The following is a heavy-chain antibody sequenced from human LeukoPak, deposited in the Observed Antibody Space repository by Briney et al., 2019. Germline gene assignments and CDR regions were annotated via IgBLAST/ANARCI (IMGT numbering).Heavy chain of an antibody. Sequence: ASVRVSCKASGYIVTGYFMHLVREARGQGLEWMGGINTKSGGTNYQQKYQGSITMSNHTTISTYYMVLSRLRSDDTAVYYCASIIVCCSSTSCYFNWGQGTLVTVSS. CDR3: ASIIVCCSSTSCYFN. J-gene: IGHJ4*02. CDR2: INTKSGGT. CDR1: GYIVTGYF. D-gene: IGHD2-2*01. V-gene: IGHV1-2*02.